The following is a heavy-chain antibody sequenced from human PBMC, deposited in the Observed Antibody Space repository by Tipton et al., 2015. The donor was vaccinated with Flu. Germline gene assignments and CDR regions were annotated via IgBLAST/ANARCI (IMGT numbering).Heavy chain of an antibody. CDR3: ARQVESATDWFDP. V-gene: IGHV3-66*04. CDR2: IYAGGST. J-gene: IGHJ5*02. CDR1: GFTVSTKY. D-gene: IGHD2-15*01. Sequence: SLRLSCAASGFTVSTKYMTWVRQAPGKGLQWVSVIYAGGSTFYTDSVKGRFTISRDNSKNTVYLQMNSLRAEDTAVYYCARQVESATDWFDPWGQGTLVTVSS.